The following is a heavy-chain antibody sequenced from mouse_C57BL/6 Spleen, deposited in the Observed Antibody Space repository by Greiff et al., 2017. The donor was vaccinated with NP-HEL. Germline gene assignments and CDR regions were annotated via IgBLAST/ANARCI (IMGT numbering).Heavy chain of an antibody. D-gene: IGHD3-3*01. CDR2: IRNKANGYTT. CDR1: GFTFTDYY. Sequence: EVKLVESGGGLVQPGGSLSLSCAASGFTFTDYYMSWVRQPPGKALEWLGFIRNKANGYTTEYSASVKGRFTISRDNSQSILYLQMNALRAEDSATDYCARWGLPYWYFDGWGTGTTVTVSS. CDR3: ARWGLPYWYFDG. J-gene: IGHJ1*03. V-gene: IGHV7-3*01.